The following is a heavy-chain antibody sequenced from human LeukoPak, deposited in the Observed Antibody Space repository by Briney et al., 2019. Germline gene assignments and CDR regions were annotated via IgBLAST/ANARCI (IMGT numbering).Heavy chain of an antibody. CDR1: GGSISSYY. J-gene: IGHJ4*02. CDR3: ARGHSGSFDY. V-gene: IGHV4-59*01. CDR2: IYYSGST. D-gene: IGHD1-1*01. Sequence: SETLSLTCTVPGGSISSYYWSWIRQPPGKGLEWIGYIYYSGSTNYNPSLKSRVTISVDTSKNQFSLKLSSVTAADTAVYYCARGHSGSFDYWGQGTLVTVSS.